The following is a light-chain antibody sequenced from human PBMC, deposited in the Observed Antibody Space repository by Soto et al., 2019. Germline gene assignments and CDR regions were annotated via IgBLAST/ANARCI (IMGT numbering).Light chain of an antibody. CDR1: SSDVGGYNH. CDR3: CSYTGRITYV. V-gene: IGLV2-14*01. Sequence: QSALTQPASVSGSPGQSITISCTGTSSDVGGYNHVSWYQQHPGKAPKLMIYEVSNRPSGVSSRFSASKSDNTASLTISGLQAEDEADYYCCSYTGRITYVFGTGTKLTVL. J-gene: IGLJ1*01. CDR2: EVS.